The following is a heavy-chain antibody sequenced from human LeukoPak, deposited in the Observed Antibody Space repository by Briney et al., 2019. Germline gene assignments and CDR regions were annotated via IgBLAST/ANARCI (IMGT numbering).Heavy chain of an antibody. D-gene: IGHD2-2*01. J-gene: IGHJ4*02. CDR3: ARVDCSSTSSYAPGYFDY. V-gene: IGHV3-20*04. CDR2: INWNGGTT. Sequence: WGSLTLTCAASGVTFDSYDMSWIRQAPGKGLEWISRINWNGGTTNYAYPVNGGFTTSKTNKNNSLYLQINSLPADNTVLYYCARVDCSSTSSYAPGYFDYWGQGILVTVSS. CDR1: GVTFDSYD.